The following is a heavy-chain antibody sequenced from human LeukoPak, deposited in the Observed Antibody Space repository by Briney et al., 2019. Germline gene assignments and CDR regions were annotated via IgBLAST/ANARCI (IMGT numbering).Heavy chain of an antibody. CDR1: GFTFSSYT. CDR2: ISFSDGIT. D-gene: IGHD1-1*01. V-gene: IGHV3-23*01. Sequence: PGGSLRLSCAASGFTFSSYTMTWVRQAPGKGLEWVSSISFSDGITYYADSVKGRFTISRDNSKNTLYLQMSSLRAEDTALYFCAKEERYFDYWGQGTLVTVSS. J-gene: IGHJ4*02. CDR3: AKEERYFDY.